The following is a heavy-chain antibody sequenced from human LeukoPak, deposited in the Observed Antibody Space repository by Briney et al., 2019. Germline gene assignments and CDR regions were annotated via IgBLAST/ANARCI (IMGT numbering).Heavy chain of an antibody. CDR3: ATLLGETYFFDF. J-gene: IGHJ4*02. V-gene: IGHV1-24*01. D-gene: IGHD1-26*01. Sequence: GASVRVSCKVSGTYSLNELSMHWVRQAPGKGLEWMGGFDPEDGETIYAQSFKGRVTVTEDTSTDTVYMDLSSLRSDDTAVYYCATLLGETYFFDFWGQGTLVTVSS. CDR1: GTYSLNELS. CDR2: FDPEDGET.